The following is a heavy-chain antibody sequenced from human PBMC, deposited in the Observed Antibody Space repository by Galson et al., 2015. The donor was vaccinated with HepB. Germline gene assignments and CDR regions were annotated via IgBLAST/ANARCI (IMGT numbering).Heavy chain of an antibody. Sequence: SLRLSCAASGFTFSSYAMSWVRQAPGKGLEYVSAISSNGGSTYYADSVKGRFTISRDNSKNTLYLQMSSLRAEDTAVYYCVKDTAWGGSYYFDYWGQGTLVTVSS. D-gene: IGHD1-26*01. CDR2: ISSNGGST. CDR1: GFTFSSYA. CDR3: VKDTAWGGSYYFDY. V-gene: IGHV3-64D*06. J-gene: IGHJ4*02.